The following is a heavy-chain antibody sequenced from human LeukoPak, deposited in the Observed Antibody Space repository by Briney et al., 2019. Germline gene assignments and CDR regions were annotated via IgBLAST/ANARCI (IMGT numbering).Heavy chain of an antibody. J-gene: IGHJ4*02. V-gene: IGHV3-33*01. Sequence: PGGSLRLSCSASGFTFSSYGMHWVRQAPGKGLEWVAVIWNDGSHQYYADSEKGRFTISRENSRNTVYLQMNRLRVEDTAVYYCARDATEYGDSHFDWWGQGTLVTVSS. CDR1: GFTFSSYG. D-gene: IGHD4-17*01. CDR3: ARDATEYGDSHFDW. CDR2: IWNDGSHQ.